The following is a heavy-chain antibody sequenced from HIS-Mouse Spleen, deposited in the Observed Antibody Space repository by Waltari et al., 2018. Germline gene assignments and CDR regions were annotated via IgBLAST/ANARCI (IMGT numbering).Heavy chain of an antibody. J-gene: IGHJ4*02. CDR3: ARSSSHGAGYFDY. D-gene: IGHD6-13*01. V-gene: IGHV4-59*01. Sequence: QVQLQESGPGLVKPSETLSLTCTVSGGSISSYYWSWIRQPPGKGLEWIGYIYYSGSTNYNPSLKSRVTISVDTSKNQFSLKLSSVTAADTAVYYCARSSSHGAGYFDYWGQGTLVTVSS. CDR2: IYYSGST. CDR1: GGSISSYY.